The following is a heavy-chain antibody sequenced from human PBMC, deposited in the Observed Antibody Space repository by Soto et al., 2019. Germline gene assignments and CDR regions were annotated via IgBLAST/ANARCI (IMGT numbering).Heavy chain of an antibody. Sequence: EVQLLESGGGLVQPGGSLRLSCAASGFTFSSYAMSWVRQAPGKGLEWVSAISGSAGSTYYADSVKGRFTISRDNSKNTLYLQMNSLRAEDTAVYYCAKSGGSRGYCSGGSCYYYYYYMDVWGKGTTVTVSS. J-gene: IGHJ6*03. V-gene: IGHV3-23*01. CDR3: AKSGGSRGYCSGGSCYYYYYYMDV. CDR2: ISGSAGST. CDR1: GFTFSSYA. D-gene: IGHD2-15*01.